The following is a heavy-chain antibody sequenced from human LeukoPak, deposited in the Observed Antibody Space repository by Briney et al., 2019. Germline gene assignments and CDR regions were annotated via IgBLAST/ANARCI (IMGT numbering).Heavy chain of an antibody. Sequence: ASVKLSCKASGHTFTGYYLHWVRQAPGLGLEWMGWINPHSGVTTFPQKFQGRVTMTMDTSISTTYMELNRLRSDDTAVYYCARDQVAATSAHNFDYWGQGTLVTVSS. CDR1: GHTFTGYY. D-gene: IGHD1-26*01. CDR2: INPHSGVT. V-gene: IGHV1-2*02. J-gene: IGHJ4*02. CDR3: ARDQVAATSAHNFDY.